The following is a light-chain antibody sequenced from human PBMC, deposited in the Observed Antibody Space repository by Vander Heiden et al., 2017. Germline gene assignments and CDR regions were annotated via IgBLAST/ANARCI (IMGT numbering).Light chain of an antibody. Sequence: QSALTQPASVSGSPGQSITISCTGTSSDVGSYNLVSWYQQHPGKALKLLIYEGSKRPSGVSNRFSGSKSGNTASLTISGLQAEDEADYYCCSYAGSPWVFGGGTKLTVL. CDR2: EGS. J-gene: IGLJ3*02. V-gene: IGLV2-23*01. CDR1: SSDVGSYNL. CDR3: CSYAGSPWV.